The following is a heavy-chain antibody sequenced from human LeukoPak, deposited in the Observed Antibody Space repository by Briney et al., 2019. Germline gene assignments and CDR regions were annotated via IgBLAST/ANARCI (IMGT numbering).Heavy chain of an antibody. CDR3: AREGPGIAVAGAFDI. CDR2: IIPILGIA. CDR1: GGTFSSYA. J-gene: IGHJ3*02. V-gene: IGHV1-69*04. Sequence: ASVKVSCKASGGTFSSYAISWVRQAPGQGLEWMGRIIPILGIANYAQKFQGRVTITADKSTSTAYMELSSLRSEDTAVYYCAREGPGIAVAGAFDIWGQGTMVTVSS. D-gene: IGHD6-19*01.